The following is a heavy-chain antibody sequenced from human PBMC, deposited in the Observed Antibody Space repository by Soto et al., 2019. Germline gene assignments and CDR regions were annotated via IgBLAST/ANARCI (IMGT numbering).Heavy chain of an antibody. D-gene: IGHD3-10*01. J-gene: IGHJ6*02. CDR1: GGTFSSYA. Sequence: QVQLVQSGAEVKKPGSSVKVSCKASGGTFSSYAISWVRQAPGQGLEWMGGMIPIFGTANYAQKFQGSVTITADECTSTAYMELSSLRAEDTSVYYCARDWMVRGVMQDYYGMDVWGQGTTVTVSS. V-gene: IGHV1-69*01. CDR3: ARDWMVRGVMQDYYGMDV. CDR2: MIPIFGTA.